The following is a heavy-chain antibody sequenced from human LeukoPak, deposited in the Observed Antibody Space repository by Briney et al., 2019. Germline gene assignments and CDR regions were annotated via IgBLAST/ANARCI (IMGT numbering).Heavy chain of an antibody. J-gene: IGHJ4*02. D-gene: IGHD1-26*01. Sequence: ASANVSCKASGYTFTSYTMNWVRQAPGQGLEWMGWINTNTGNPTYAQGFTGRFVFSLDTSVSTAYLQISSLKAEDTAVYYCARLKGQYSGTNFDYWGQGTLVTVSS. CDR1: GYTFTSYT. CDR3: ARLKGQYSGTNFDY. V-gene: IGHV7-4-1*02. CDR2: INTNTGNP.